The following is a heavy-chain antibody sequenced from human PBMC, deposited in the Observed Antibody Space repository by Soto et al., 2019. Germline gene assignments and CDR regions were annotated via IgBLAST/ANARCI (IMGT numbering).Heavy chain of an antibody. CDR2: FLSGGSI. CDR3: VKGITTFDY. J-gene: IGHJ4*02. V-gene: IGHV3-23*01. CDR1: GFTFSSSA. Sequence: GGSLRLSCAASGFTFSSSAMSWVRQAPGKGLEWVSTFLSGGSIYYTDSVRGRFTISRDNSKNTLFLQMNSLRAEDTAVYYCVKGITTFDYWGQGALVTVSS. D-gene: IGHD3-22*01.